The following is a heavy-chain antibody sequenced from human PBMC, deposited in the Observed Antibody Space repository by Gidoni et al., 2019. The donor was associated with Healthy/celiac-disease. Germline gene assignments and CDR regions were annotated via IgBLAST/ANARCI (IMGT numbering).Heavy chain of an antibody. CDR2: ISVSGVST. CDR3: AKDTGYSGFEYFDY. Sequence: EVQLVESGGGVVQHGGSRRLAWAASGFNVSSYAMSWVRQAPGKGLEWVSAISVSGVSTYYADSVKGRFTISRDNSKNTLYLQMNSLRAEDTAVYYCAKDTGYSGFEYFDYWGQGTLVTVSS. D-gene: IGHD5-12*01. CDR1: GFNVSSYA. J-gene: IGHJ4*02. V-gene: IGHV3-23*04.